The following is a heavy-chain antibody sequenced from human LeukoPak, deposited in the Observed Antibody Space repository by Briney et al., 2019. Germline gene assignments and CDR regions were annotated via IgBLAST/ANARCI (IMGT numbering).Heavy chain of an antibody. D-gene: IGHD3-10*01. CDR2: IYSGGST. CDR3: ARITMVRGVHALFDY. V-gene: IGHV3-53*01. Sequence: GGSLRLSCAASGFTVSSNYMSWVRQAPGKGLEWVSVIYSGGSTYYADSVKGRFTISRDNSKNTLYLQMNSLRAEDTAVYHCARITMVRGVHALFDYWGQGTLVTVSS. J-gene: IGHJ4*02. CDR1: GFTVSSNY.